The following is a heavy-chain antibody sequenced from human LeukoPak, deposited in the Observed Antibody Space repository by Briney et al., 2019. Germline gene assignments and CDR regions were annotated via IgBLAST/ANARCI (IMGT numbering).Heavy chain of an antibody. CDR2: INSDGSST. J-gene: IGHJ4*02. CDR3: AREIYLYGSGSYFDY. D-gene: IGHD3-10*01. Sequence: PGGSLRLSCAASGFTFSSYWMHWVRQAPGKGLVWVSRINSDGSSTSYADSVKGRFTISRDNAKNTLYLQMNSLRAEDTAVYYCAREIYLYGSGSYFDYWGQGTLVTVSS. V-gene: IGHV3-74*01. CDR1: GFTFSSYW.